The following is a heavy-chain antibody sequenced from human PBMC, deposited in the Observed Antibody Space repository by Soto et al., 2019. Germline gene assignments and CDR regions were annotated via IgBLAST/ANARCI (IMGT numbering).Heavy chain of an antibody. CDR2: ISGSGDST. Sequence: PGGSLRLSCAASGFTLSDYAMTWVRQGPGKGLEWVSAISGSGDSTYYTDSVKGRFTISRDNSKNFLYLQMNSLRAEDTAVYYCARIKEVDGSGSYYPTYYYYGMDVWGQGTTVTVSS. CDR3: ARIKEVDGSGSYYPTYYYYGMDV. J-gene: IGHJ6*02. V-gene: IGHV3-23*01. CDR1: GFTLSDYA. D-gene: IGHD3-10*01.